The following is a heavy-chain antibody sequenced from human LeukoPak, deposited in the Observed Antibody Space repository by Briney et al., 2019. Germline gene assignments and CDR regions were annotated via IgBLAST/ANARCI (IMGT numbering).Heavy chain of an antibody. V-gene: IGHV5-51*01. Sequence: GESLKISCKGSGYRFTSYWIGWVRQTPGKGLEWMGIIYPGDSDTRYSPSFQGQVTISADKSISTAYLQWSSLKASDTAMYYCARRSFSSWYNTPFDYWGQGTLVTVSS. D-gene: IGHD6-13*01. CDR1: GYRFTSYW. CDR2: IYPGDSDT. CDR3: ARRSFSSWYNTPFDY. J-gene: IGHJ4*02.